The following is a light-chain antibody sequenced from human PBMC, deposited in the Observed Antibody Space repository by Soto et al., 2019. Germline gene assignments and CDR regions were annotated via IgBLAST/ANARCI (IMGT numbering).Light chain of an antibody. CDR2: DAA. V-gene: IGKV3-11*01. CDR1: QSVGTS. Sequence: DIVLTQSPATLSLSPGERATLSCTASQSVGTSLAWYKQQPGQAPRLLIHDAAYRASGIPERFSGSGSGTDFSLSISRLEPDDFAVYYCQHRGSWPRSFGRGTKVEI. J-gene: IGKJ1*01. CDR3: QHRGSWPRS.